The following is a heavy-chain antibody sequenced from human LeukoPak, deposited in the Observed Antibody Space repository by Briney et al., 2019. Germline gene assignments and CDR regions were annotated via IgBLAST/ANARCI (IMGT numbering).Heavy chain of an antibody. Sequence: GGFLRLSCAASGFPFSTYWTAWVRQAPGKGLDWVANIRKDGGAKFYAASVKGRFIISRDNAKNSLYLQMNNLRDEDTAVYYCASSHDSSGNDWGQGTLVTV. CDR3: ASSHDSSGND. CDR1: GFPFSTYW. J-gene: IGHJ4*02. V-gene: IGHV3-7*01. CDR2: IRKDGGAK. D-gene: IGHD3-22*01.